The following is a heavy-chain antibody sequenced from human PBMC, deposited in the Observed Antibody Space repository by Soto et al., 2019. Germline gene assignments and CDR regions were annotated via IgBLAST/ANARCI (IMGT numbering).Heavy chain of an antibody. V-gene: IGHV4-4*02. CDR3: TKNSAYALDY. Sequence: SETLSLTCDVSRYSINNNNWWSWVRQPPGGGLEWIGELHHGGSTNYNPSLESRVTFSVDISKNQFSLKLSSVTAADTAVYYCTKNSAYALDYWGQGTLVTVSS. D-gene: IGHD5-12*01. CDR2: LHHGGST. CDR1: RYSINNNNW. J-gene: IGHJ4*02.